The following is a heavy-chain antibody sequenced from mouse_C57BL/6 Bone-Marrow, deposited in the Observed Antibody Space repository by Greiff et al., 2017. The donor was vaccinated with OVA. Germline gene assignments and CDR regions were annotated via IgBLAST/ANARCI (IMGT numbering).Heavy chain of an antibody. J-gene: IGHJ1*03. CDR1: GFSLTSYG. D-gene: IGHD1-1*01. V-gene: IGHV2-5*01. Sequence: VHLVESGPGLVQPSQSLSITCTVSGFSLTSYGVHWVRQSPGKGLEWLGVIWRGGSTDYNAAFMSRLSITKDNSKSQVFFKMNSLQADDTAIYYCAKKGYYYGSSYEWYFDVWGTGTTVTVSS. CDR3: AKKGYYYGSSYEWYFDV. CDR2: IWRGGST.